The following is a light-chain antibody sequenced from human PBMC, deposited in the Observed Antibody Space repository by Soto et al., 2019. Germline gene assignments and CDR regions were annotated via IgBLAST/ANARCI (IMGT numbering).Light chain of an antibody. J-gene: IGLJ1*01. CDR3: GTWDSSLSEDV. CDR1: SSNIGNNL. Sequence: QSVLTQPPSVSAAPGQKVTISCSGSSSNIGNNLVCWYQQLPGTAPKLLIYENNKRPSGIPDRFSGSKSGTSATLGITGLQTGDEADYYCGTWDSSLSEDVFGTGTKLTVL. V-gene: IGLV1-51*02. CDR2: ENN.